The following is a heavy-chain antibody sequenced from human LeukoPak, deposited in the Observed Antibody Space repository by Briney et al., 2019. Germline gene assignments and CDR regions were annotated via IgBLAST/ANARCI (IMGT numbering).Heavy chain of an antibody. V-gene: IGHV3-11*01. CDR2: ISSSGSTI. J-gene: IGHJ4*02. D-gene: IGHD4-17*01. CDR1: GFTFSDYY. Sequence: PGGSLRLSCAASGFTFSDYYMSWIRQAPGKGLEWVSYISSSGSTIYYADSVKGRFTISRDNAKNSLYLQMNSLRAEDTAVYYCARDRLTVTPDFDYWGQGTLVTVSS. CDR3: ARDRLTVTPDFDY.